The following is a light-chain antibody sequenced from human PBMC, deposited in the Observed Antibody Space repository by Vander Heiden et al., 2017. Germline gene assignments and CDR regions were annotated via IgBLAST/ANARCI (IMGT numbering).Light chain of an antibody. CDR3: QQYKTYPWT. CDR1: QSLSNW. Sequence: DIQMTQSPPTLSASVGDRVTITCRASQSLSNWLAWYQQKPGKAPNLLISKASSLENGVPLRFSGSGSGTEFTLTISSLQPDDSAIYYCQQYKTYPWTFGQGTKVDIQ. CDR2: KAS. V-gene: IGKV1-5*03. J-gene: IGKJ1*01.